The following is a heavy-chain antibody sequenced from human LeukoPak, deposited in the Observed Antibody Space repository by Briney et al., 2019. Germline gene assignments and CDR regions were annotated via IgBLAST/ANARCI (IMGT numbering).Heavy chain of an antibody. CDR1: GFTFSSYA. J-gene: IGHJ5*02. CDR2: ISGCGYNT. Sequence: GGSLGLSCAASGFTFSSYAMSWVRQAPGKGLALVSIISGCGYNTDYADSVKGRVTIFRDNSKNTLSLQMNNLRVDDTAIYYCANTLYVGELLSRFDPWGQGTLVTVSS. D-gene: IGHD3-10*01. V-gene: IGHV3-23*01. CDR3: ANTLYVGELLSRFDP.